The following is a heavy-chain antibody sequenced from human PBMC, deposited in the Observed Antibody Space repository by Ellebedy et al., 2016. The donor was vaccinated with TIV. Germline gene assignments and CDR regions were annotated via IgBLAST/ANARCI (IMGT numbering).Heavy chain of an antibody. CDR2: VSGSGGSA. Sequence: GGSLRLSCAASGFTFSSYAMSWVRQAPGKGLEWVSGVSGSGGSAYYADSVKGRFTISRDNSKNTLYLQMNSLRAEDTGVYYCAKIGFCTNGLCTAFDNWGQGTLVTVSS. CDR3: AKIGFCTNGLCTAFDN. D-gene: IGHD2-8*01. CDR1: GFTFSSYA. V-gene: IGHV3-23*01. J-gene: IGHJ4*02.